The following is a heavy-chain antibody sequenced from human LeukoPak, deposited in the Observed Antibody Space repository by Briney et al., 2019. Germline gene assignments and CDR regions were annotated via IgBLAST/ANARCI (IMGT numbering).Heavy chain of an antibody. D-gene: IGHD1-26*01. V-gene: IGHV5-51*01. Sequence: GESLKSSCKGSGYSFTSYWIGWVRQMPGKDLEWMGIIYPGDSDTIYSPSFQGQVTFSADKSINTAYLQWSSLKASDTAMYYCVRSRGAIWYFDLWGRGTLVTVSS. CDR2: IYPGDSDT. J-gene: IGHJ2*01. CDR3: VRSRGAIWYFDL. CDR1: GYSFTSYW.